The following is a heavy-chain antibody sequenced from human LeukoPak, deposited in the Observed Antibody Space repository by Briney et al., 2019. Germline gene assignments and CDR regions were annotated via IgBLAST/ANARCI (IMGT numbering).Heavy chain of an antibody. CDR3: ARAPQQQWLVFGAPRWSNYYYYMDV. V-gene: IGHV1-8*03. Sequence: ASVKVSCKASGYTFTSYDINWVRQATGQGLEWMGWMNPNSGNTGYAQKFQGRVTITRNTSISTAYMELSSLRSEDTAVYYCARAPQQQWLVFGAPRWSNYYYYMDVWGKGTTVTVSS. D-gene: IGHD6-19*01. CDR1: GYTFTSYD. CDR2: MNPNSGNT. J-gene: IGHJ6*03.